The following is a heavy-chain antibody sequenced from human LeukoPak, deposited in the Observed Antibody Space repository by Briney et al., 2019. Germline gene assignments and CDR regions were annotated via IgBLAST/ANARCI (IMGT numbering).Heavy chain of an antibody. V-gene: IGHV4-59*01. J-gene: IGHJ6*03. Sequence: SETLSLTCTVSGGSISSYYWSWIRQPPGKGLEWIGYIYYSGSTNYNPSLKSRVTISVDTSKNQFSLKLSSVTAADTAVYYCARDVISGYYYYMDVWGKGTTVTVSS. CDR3: ARDVISGYYYYMDV. D-gene: IGHD2/OR15-2a*01. CDR1: GGSISSYY. CDR2: IYYSGST.